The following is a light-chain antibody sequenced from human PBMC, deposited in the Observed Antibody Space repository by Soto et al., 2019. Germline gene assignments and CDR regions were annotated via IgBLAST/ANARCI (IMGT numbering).Light chain of an antibody. J-gene: IGLJ2*01. V-gene: IGLV8-61*01. Sequence: QTVVTQAPSLSGSPGGTVTLTCTLPSCSVSTDNYASWFQQTPGQAPRTLIYTTNSRSSGAPARVTGSVLGDKAALTITGDQADDESVYYCVLYVCACIWGFGGGTKVTVL. CDR3: VLYVCACIWG. CDR1: SCSVSTDNY. CDR2: TTN.